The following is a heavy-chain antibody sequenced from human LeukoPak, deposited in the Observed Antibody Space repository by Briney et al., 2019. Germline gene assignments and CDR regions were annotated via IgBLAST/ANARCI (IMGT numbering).Heavy chain of an antibody. V-gene: IGHV4-39*07. J-gene: IGHJ5*02. CDR3: ARVRDPYCSGGSCYSGWWFDP. D-gene: IGHD2-15*01. CDR1: GGSISSSSYY. Sequence: SETLSLTCTVSGGSISSSSYYWGWIRQPPGKGLEWIGSIYYSGSTYYNPSLKSRVTISVDTSKNQFSLKLSSVTAADTAVYYCARVRDPYCSGGSCYSGWWFDPWGQGTLVTVSS. CDR2: IYYSGST.